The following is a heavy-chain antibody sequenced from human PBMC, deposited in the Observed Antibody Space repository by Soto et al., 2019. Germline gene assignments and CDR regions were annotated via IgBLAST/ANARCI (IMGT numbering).Heavy chain of an antibody. Sequence: PGGSLRLSCAASGFTXSIYSMNWVRQAPGKGLEWVSSISTSGANKYYADSLKGRFTVSRDNAKNSLYLQMNSLRAEDTAVYYCTRALLQLWSVDCWGPGTLVTVSS. CDR2: ISTSGANK. CDR1: GFTXSIYS. V-gene: IGHV3-21*01. J-gene: IGHJ4*02. D-gene: IGHD5-18*01. CDR3: TRALLQLWSVDC.